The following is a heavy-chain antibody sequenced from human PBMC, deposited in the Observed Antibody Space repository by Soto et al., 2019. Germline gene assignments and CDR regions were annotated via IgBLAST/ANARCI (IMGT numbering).Heavy chain of an antibody. D-gene: IGHD3-10*01. CDR1: GGSVSSGSYY. J-gene: IGHJ6*02. Sequence: PSETLSLTCTVSGGSVSSGSYYWSWIRQPPGKGLEWIGYIYYSGSTNYNHSLKSRVTISVDTSKNQFSLKLSSVTAADTAVYYCARAILWFGEYYYGMDVWDQGTTVTVSS. CDR2: IYYSGST. CDR3: ARAILWFGEYYYGMDV. V-gene: IGHV4-61*01.